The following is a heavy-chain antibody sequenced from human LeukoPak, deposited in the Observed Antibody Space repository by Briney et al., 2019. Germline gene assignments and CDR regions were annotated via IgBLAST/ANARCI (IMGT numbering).Heavy chain of an antibody. CDR1: GYTFTSLY. CDR2: IDPNRGDR. J-gene: IGHJ4*02. Sequence: ASVKVSCKTSGYTFTSLYIHWVRQAPGQGLEWMGRIDPNRGDRKFAQRFQDRVTFTTDASISTACMELSSLGSDDTAVYYCARDNYDKRFDYWGQGTLVTVSP. V-gene: IGHV1-2*06. CDR3: ARDNYDKRFDY. D-gene: IGHD3-22*01.